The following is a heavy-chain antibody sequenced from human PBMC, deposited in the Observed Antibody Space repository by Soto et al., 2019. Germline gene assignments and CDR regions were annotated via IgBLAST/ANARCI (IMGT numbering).Heavy chain of an antibody. CDR2: ISGYNGDA. D-gene: IGHD2-8*01. Sequence: ASVKVSCKASGYTFTRYGISWVRQAPGQGLEWMGWISGYNGDANYAQRFQGRVSMTIDTSTTTAYMELRTLTPDDTAAYYCAKNGQPPYYYYGLDVWGQGTTVTVSS. CDR1: GYTFTRYG. V-gene: IGHV1-18*01. J-gene: IGHJ6*02. CDR3: AKNGQPPYYYYGLDV.